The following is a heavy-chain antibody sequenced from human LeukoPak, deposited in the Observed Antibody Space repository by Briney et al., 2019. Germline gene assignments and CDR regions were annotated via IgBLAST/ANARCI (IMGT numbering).Heavy chain of an antibody. Sequence: GASVKVSCKASGYTFSNYGITWVRQAPGQGLEWMGWISAYSGNTNYAQKFQGRVTMSTDTSTSTAYMEVRSLRSDDTAVYYCAREGSGYDSSYMDVWGKGTTVTVSS. CDR2: ISAYSGNT. J-gene: IGHJ6*03. D-gene: IGHD5-12*01. CDR1: GYTFSNYG. CDR3: AREGSGYDSSYMDV. V-gene: IGHV1-18*01.